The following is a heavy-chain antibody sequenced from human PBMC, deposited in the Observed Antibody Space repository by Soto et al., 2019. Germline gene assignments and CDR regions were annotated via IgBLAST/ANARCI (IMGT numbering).Heavy chain of an antibody. D-gene: IGHD3-9*01. J-gene: IGHJ5*02. V-gene: IGHV4-34*01. CDR3: ARGWSGLVIIRFDP. CDR1: GGSFSGYY. Sequence: SETLSLTCAVYGGSFSGYYWSWIRQPPGKGLEWIGEVNHSGSTNYNPSLKSRVTISVDTSKNQFSLRLSSVTAADTAVYYCARGWSGLVIIRFDPWGQGTLVTVSS. CDR2: VNHSGST.